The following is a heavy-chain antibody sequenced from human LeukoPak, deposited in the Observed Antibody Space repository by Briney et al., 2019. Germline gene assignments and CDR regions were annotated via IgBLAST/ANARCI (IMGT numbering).Heavy chain of an antibody. CDR2: IWYDGTNK. Sequence: PGGSLRLSCVASGFTFSNYGMHWVRQAPGKGLEWVAVIWYDGTNKYYVDSVKGRFTISRDNSKNTLYLQMNSLRAEDTAVYYCAKGPGVGFDYWGQGTLVTVSS. D-gene: IGHD3-10*01. V-gene: IGHV3-33*06. CDR1: GFTFSNYG. J-gene: IGHJ4*02. CDR3: AKGPGVGFDY.